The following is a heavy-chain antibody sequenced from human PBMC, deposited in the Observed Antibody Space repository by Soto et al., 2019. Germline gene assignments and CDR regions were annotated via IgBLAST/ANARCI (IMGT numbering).Heavy chain of an antibody. D-gene: IGHD3-9*01. CDR1: GFTFSRYS. CDR3: ARDPQFDWSYYFDY. J-gene: IGHJ4*02. CDR2: ISSSSTTI. Sequence: EVQLVESGGGLVQPGGSLRLSCAASGFTFSRYSMNWVRQAPGKGLEWVSYISSSSTTIYYADSVKGRFTISRDNAKNSLYLQMNSLRAEDTAVYYCARDPQFDWSYYFDYWGQGTLVTVSS. V-gene: IGHV3-48*01.